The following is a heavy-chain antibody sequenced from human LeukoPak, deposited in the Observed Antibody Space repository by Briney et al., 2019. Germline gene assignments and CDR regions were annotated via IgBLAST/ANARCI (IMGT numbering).Heavy chain of an antibody. J-gene: IGHJ4*02. V-gene: IGHV3-23*01. D-gene: IGHD6-13*01. CDR3: AKDLSDSGWSFDY. CDR2: ISGSGGST. Sequence: PGGSLRLSCAAPGFTFSSYAMSWVRQAPGKGLEWVSAISGSGGSTYYADSVKGRFTISRDNSKNTLYLQMNSLRAEDTAVYYCAKDLSDSGWSFDYWGQGTLVTVSS. CDR1: GFTFSSYA.